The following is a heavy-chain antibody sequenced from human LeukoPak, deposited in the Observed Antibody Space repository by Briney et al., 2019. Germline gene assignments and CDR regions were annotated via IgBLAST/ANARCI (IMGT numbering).Heavy chain of an antibody. V-gene: IGHV4-38-2*02. Sequence: SETLSLTCSVSGYSISSGYYWGWIRPPPGKGLEWIGSIYHSGSTYYNPSLKSRVTISVDTSKNQFSLKLSSVTAADTAVYYCARSVFGGGSYSFDPWGQGTLVTVSS. CDR2: IYHSGST. CDR1: GYSISSGYY. J-gene: IGHJ5*02. D-gene: IGHD1-26*01. CDR3: ARSVFGGGSYSFDP.